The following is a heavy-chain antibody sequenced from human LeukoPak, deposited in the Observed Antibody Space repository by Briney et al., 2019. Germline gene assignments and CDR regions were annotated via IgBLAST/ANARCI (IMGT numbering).Heavy chain of an antibody. CDR3: VVAAAADYFDY. CDR2: IRTDGTIT. CDR1: GFTFSSYW. Sequence: GGSLRLSCAASGFTFSSYWMHWVRQAPGKGLVWVSRIRTDGTITTYADSVKGRFSISRDNSKNTLYLQMNSLRAEDTAVYYCVVAAAADYFDYWGQGTLVTVSS. D-gene: IGHD6-13*01. J-gene: IGHJ4*02. V-gene: IGHV3-74*03.